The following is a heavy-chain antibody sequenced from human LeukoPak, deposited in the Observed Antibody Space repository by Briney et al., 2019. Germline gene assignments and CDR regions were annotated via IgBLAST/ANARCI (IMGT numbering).Heavy chain of an antibody. J-gene: IGHJ6*03. CDR3: ARGTTVEPPYYYYMDV. Sequence: SQTLSLTCTVSGGSITSGGYYWSWIRQPPGKGLEWIGYIYYSGSTYYNPSLKSRVTISIDTSKNQFSLKLSSVTAADTAVYYCARGTTVEPPYYYYMDVWGKGTTATVSS. D-gene: IGHD4-23*01. CDR1: GGSITSGGYY. CDR2: IYYSGST. V-gene: IGHV4-31*03.